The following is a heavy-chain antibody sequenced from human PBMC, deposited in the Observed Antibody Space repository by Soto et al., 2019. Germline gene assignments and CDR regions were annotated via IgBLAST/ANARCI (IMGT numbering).Heavy chain of an antibody. V-gene: IGHV3-9*01. CDR2: ISWNSGSI. CDR3: AKESHLIRSSYFYWFDP. Sequence: GGSLRLSCAASGFTLDVSAMHWVLQATGKCLEWVSGISWNSGSIGYADSVKGRFTISRDNAKNSPYLQMNSLRAEDTALYYCAKESHLIRSSYFYWFDPWGQGTLVTVSS. CDR1: GFTLDVSA. J-gene: IGHJ5*02. D-gene: IGHD1-26*01.